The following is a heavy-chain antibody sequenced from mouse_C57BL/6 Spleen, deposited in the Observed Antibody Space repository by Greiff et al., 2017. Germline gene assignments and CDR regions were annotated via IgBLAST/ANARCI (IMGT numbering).Heavy chain of an antibody. J-gene: IGHJ2*01. V-gene: IGHV1-52*01. CDR3: AREGFARSFDY. CDR1: GYTFTSYW. CDR2: IDPSDSET. Sequence: QVQLKQPGAELVRPGSSVKLSCKASGYTFTSYWMHWVKQRPIQGLEWIGNIDPSDSETHYNQKFKDKATLTVDKSSSTAYMQLSSLTSEDSAVYYCAREGFARSFDYWGQGTTLTVSS.